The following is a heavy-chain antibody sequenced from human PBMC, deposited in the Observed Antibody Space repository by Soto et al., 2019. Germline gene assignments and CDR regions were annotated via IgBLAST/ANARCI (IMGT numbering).Heavy chain of an antibody. CDR3: ARGASGNYYLDY. CDR2: INTDGSTT. D-gene: IGHD3-10*01. Sequence: EVQLVESGGNLVQPGGSLRLSCAASGFTFSSYWIQWVRQPPGKGLLWVSRINTDGSTTNYADSVKGRFTISRDNAKNTLYLQMNSLRAEDTAVYYCARGASGNYYLDYWGQGALVTISS. V-gene: IGHV3-74*01. CDR1: GFTFSSYW. J-gene: IGHJ4*02.